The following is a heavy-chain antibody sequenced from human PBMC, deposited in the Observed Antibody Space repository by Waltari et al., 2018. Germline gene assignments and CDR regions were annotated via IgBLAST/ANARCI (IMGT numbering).Heavy chain of an antibody. D-gene: IGHD3-22*01. CDR2: ISYDGSNK. V-gene: IGHV3-30*18. J-gene: IGHJ4*02. CDR3: AKDTHTMIVVVITPLDY. Sequence: HWVRQAPGKGLAWVDVISYDGSNKYYADSVKGRFTISRDNAKNTLYLQMNSLRAEDTAVYYCAKDTHTMIVVVITPLDYWGQGTLVTVSS.